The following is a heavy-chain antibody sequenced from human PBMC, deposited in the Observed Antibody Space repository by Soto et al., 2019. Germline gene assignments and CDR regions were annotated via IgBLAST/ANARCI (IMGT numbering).Heavy chain of an antibody. V-gene: IGHV3-9*01. CDR2: ISWNSGSI. Sequence: EVQLVESGGGLVQPGRSLRLSCAASGFTFDDYAMHWVRQAPGKGLEWVSGISWNSGSIGYADSVKGRFTISRDNAKKSLYLQMNSLIAEDTALYYCAKDKWELSYYFDYWGQGTLVTVSS. D-gene: IGHD1-26*01. J-gene: IGHJ4*02. CDR1: GFTFDDYA. CDR3: AKDKWELSYYFDY.